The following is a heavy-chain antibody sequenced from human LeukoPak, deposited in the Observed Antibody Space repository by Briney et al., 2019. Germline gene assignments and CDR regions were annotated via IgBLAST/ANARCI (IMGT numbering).Heavy chain of an antibody. D-gene: IGHD3-22*01. CDR3: ARDIYYYDSSGSRVFDY. Sequence: SETLSLTCTVSGGSISSYYWSWIRQPPGKGLEGIGYIYYSGSTNYNPSLKSRVTISVDTSKNQFSLKLSSVTAADTAVYYCARDIYYYDSSGSRVFDYWGQGTLVTVSS. CDR1: GGSISSYY. J-gene: IGHJ4*02. CDR2: IYYSGST. V-gene: IGHV4-59*01.